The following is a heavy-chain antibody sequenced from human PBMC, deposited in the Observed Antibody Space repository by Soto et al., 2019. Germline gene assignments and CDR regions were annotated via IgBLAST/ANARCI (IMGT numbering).Heavy chain of an antibody. V-gene: IGHV3-53*02. CDR2: IYSSDST. D-gene: IGHD4-17*01. CDR3: ATTVTRLIAFDV. CDR1: GFTVSSHY. J-gene: IGHJ3*01. Sequence: EVQLVETGGGLIQPGGSLRLSCAASGFTVSSHYMSWVRQTPGKGLEWVSIIYSSDSTFYADSVKGRFTTSRDNSQNTVYLQRNSLRAEDTAVYYCATTVTRLIAFDVWGQGTMVTVSS.